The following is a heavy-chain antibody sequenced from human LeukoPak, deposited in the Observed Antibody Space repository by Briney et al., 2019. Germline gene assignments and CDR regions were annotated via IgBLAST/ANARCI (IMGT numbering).Heavy chain of an antibody. CDR3: ASLSYGRLYCYFDY. CDR2: IKQDGSEK. CDR1: GFTFSSYW. D-gene: IGHD2-8*02. V-gene: IGHV3-7*01. J-gene: IGHJ4*02. Sequence: GGSLRLSCAASGFTFSSYWMNWVRQAPGKGLEWVANIKQDGSEKYYVDSVKGRFTISRDNAKNSLYLQMNSLRAEDTAVYYCASLSYGRLYCYFDYWGQGTLVTVSS.